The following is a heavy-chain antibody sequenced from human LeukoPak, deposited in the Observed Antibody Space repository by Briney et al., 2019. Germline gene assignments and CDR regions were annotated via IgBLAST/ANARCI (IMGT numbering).Heavy chain of an antibody. CDR2: IGISGGGI. D-gene: IGHD7-27*01. CDR3: AIDPNWGVDY. J-gene: IGHJ4*02. V-gene: IGHV3-23*01. CDR1: GFTFSYYT. Sequence: GGSLRLSCAASGFTFSYYTMYWVRQAPGKGLEWVSIIGISGGGIHYADSVKGRFTISRDNSKNTLYLQMNSLRAEDTAVYYCAIDPNWGVDYWGQGVLVTVSS.